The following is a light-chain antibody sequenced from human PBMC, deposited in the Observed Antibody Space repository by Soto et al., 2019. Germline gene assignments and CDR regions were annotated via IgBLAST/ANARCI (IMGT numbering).Light chain of an antibody. CDR2: GNS. CDR3: QSYDSSLSGHVV. V-gene: IGLV1-40*01. J-gene: IGLJ2*01. CDR1: SSNIGAGYD. Sequence: QPVLTQPPSVSGAPGLRVTISCTGSSSNIGAGYDVHWYQQLPGTAPKLLIYGNSNRPSGVPDRFSGSKSGTSASLAITGLQAEDEADYYCQSYDSSLSGHVVFGGGTKLTVL.